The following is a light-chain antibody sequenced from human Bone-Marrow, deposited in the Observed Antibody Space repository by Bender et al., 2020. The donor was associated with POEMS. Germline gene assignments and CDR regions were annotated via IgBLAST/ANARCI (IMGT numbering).Light chain of an antibody. CDR2: QDT. CDR3: QAWDTYSVI. V-gene: IGLV3-1*01. CDR1: DLGDKY. Sequence: SYEVTQPPSVSVSPGQTASITCSGDDLGDKYVAWYQQKPGQSPVLVIYQDTQRPSGIPERFSGSNSGNTATLTISGAQAIDEADYYWQAWDTYSVIFGGGTKLTVL. J-gene: IGLJ2*01.